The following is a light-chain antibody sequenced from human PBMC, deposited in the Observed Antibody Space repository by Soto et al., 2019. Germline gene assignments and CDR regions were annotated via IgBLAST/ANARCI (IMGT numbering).Light chain of an antibody. CDR1: QSVSSN. V-gene: IGKV3-15*01. CDR2: GAS. J-gene: IGKJ1*01. Sequence: EIVMTQSPATLSVSPGERATLSCRASQSVSSNLAWHQRKPGQAPRLLIYGASTRATGIPARFSGSGSGTEFTLTISSLQSEDFAVYHCQQYNNWPRTFGQGTKVDIK. CDR3: QQYNNWPRT.